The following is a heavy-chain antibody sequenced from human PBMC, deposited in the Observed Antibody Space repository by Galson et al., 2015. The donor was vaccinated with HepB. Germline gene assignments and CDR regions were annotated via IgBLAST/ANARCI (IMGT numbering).Heavy chain of an antibody. Sequence: SLRLSCAASGFTFSSYGMNWVRQAPGKGLEWVSYISSSSSTIYYADSVKGRFTISRDNAKNSLYLQMNSLRDEDTAVYYCAGFVYYYYGMDVWGQGTTVTVSS. CDR3: AGFVYYYYGMDV. V-gene: IGHV3-48*02. J-gene: IGHJ6*02. CDR1: GFTFSSYG. CDR2: ISSSSSTI. D-gene: IGHD2-15*01.